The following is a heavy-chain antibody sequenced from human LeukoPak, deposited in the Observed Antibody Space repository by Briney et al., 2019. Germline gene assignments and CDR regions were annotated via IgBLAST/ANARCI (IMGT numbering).Heavy chain of an antibody. CDR1: GGSVSSGSYY. CDR3: AREGYGDSGFSDY. J-gene: IGHJ4*02. D-gene: IGHD4-17*01. V-gene: IGHV4-61*01. CDR2: IYYSGST. Sequence: TSETLSLTCTVSGGSVSSGSYYWSWIRQPPGKGLEYLGYIYYSGSTYYNPSLKSRVTISVDTSKNQFSLKLSSVTAADTAVYYCAREGYGDSGFSDYWGQGTLVTVSS.